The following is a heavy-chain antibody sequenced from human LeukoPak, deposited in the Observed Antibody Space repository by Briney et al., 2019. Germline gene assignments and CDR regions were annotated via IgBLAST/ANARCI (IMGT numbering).Heavy chain of an antibody. J-gene: IGHJ5*02. CDR3: ARGGLRWDSPSWFDP. D-gene: IGHD4-23*01. CDR2: INPSGGST. CDR1: VYTFTSYY. V-gene: IGHV1-46*01. Sequence: ASVKVSCTASVYTFTSYYMHWVRQAPGQGLEWMGIINPSGGSTSYAQKFQGRVTMTRDTSTSTVYMELSSLRREDTAVYYRARGGLRWDSPSWFDPWGQGTLVTVSS.